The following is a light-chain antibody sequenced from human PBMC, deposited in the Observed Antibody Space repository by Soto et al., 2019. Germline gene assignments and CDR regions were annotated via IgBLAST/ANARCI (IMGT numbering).Light chain of an antibody. CDR1: SSDVGGYNY. CDR3: SSYTSSSTYV. V-gene: IGLV2-14*01. CDR2: DVS. Sequence: QSALTQPASVSGSPGHSITISCTGTSSDVGGYNYVSWYQQHPGKAPKLMIYDVSSRPSGVSDRFSGSKSGNTASLTISGLQAEDEADYYCSSYTSSSTYVFGTGTKVTVL. J-gene: IGLJ1*01.